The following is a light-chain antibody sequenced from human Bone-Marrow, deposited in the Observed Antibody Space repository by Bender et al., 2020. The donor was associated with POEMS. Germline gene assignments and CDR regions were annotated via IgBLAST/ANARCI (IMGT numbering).Light chain of an antibody. CDR2: RNN. V-gene: IGLV1-50*01. J-gene: IGLJ3*02. CDR1: SSNIGAGYD. CDR3: VAWDASLNGWV. Sequence: QSVLTQPPSVSGAPGQRVTISCTGSSSNIGAGYDAHWYQQLPGTAPRLLIYRNNQRPSGVPDRFSGSKSGTSASLAITGLQSDGEAIYFCVAWDASLNGWVFGGGTKLTVL.